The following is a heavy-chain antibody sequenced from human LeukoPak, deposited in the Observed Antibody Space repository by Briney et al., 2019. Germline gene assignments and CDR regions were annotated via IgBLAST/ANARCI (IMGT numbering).Heavy chain of an antibody. V-gene: IGHV4-4*07. CDR3: ASPHGYCSGGSCYE. J-gene: IGHJ4*02. CDR1: GGSISSYY. D-gene: IGHD2-15*01. Sequence: PSETLSLTCTVSGGSISSYYWSWIRQPAGKGLEWIGRIYTSGSTNYNPSLKSRVTMSVDTSKNQFSLKLSSVTAADTAVYYCASPHGYCSGGSCYEWGQGTLVTVSS. CDR2: IYTSGST.